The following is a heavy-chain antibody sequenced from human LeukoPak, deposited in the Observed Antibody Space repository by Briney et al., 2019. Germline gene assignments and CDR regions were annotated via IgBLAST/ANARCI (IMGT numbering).Heavy chain of an antibody. CDR3: ARQYCSGGTCPPIR. D-gene: IGHD2-15*01. CDR2: ISSSSTYI. V-gene: IGHV3-21*01. Sequence: GGSLRLSCAASGFTFSSYSMTWVRQAPGKGLEWVSSISSSSTYIYYADSVKGGFTISRDNAKNSLHLQMSSLRAEDTAVYYCARQYCSGGTCPPIRWGQGTLVTVSS. CDR1: GFTFSSYS. J-gene: IGHJ4*02.